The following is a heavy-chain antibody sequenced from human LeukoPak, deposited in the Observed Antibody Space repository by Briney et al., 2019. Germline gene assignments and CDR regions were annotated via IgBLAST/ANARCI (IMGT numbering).Heavy chain of an antibody. Sequence: VASVKVSCKASGYTFTGYYMHWVRQAPGQGLEWMGWINPNSGGTNYAQKFQGRVTMTRDTSISTAYMELSRLRSDDTAVYYCARASGYSSGCPDYWGQGTLVTVSS. CDR1: GYTFTGYY. J-gene: IGHJ4*02. V-gene: IGHV1-2*02. CDR3: ARASGYSSGCPDY. D-gene: IGHD6-19*01. CDR2: INPNSGGT.